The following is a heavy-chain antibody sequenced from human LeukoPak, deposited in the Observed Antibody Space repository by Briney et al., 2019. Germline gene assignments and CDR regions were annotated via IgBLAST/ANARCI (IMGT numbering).Heavy chain of an antibody. CDR1: GGSISSYY. D-gene: IGHD2-2*01. Sequence: SETLSLTCTVSGGSISSYYWSWIRQPAGKGLEWIGRIYTSGSTNYNPSLKSRVTMSVDTSKNQFSLKLSSVTAADTAVYYCARERVVPAAIPGWFDPWGQGTLVTVSS. V-gene: IGHV4-4*07. CDR3: ARERVVPAAIPGWFDP. J-gene: IGHJ5*02. CDR2: IYTSGST.